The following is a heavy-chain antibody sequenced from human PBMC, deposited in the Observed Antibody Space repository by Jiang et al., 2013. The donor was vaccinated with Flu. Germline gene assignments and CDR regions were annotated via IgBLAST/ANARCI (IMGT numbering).Heavy chain of an antibody. V-gene: IGHV4-38-2*02. J-gene: IGHJ5*02. Sequence: SLTCSVSGYSITSGHYWGWIRQSPGRGLEWIGSINQSGRTYYNPSLRRRLTISVDTSKNQLSLRLTSVTAADTAVYYCARGLMGTSPSDPHNCFDPWGQGTLVTVSS. CDR2: INQSGRT. CDR3: ARGLMGTSPSDPHNCFDP. CDR1: GYSITSGHY. D-gene: IGHD2-2*01.